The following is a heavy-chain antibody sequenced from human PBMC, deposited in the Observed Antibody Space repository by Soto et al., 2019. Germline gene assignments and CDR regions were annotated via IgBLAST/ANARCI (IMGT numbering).Heavy chain of an antibody. J-gene: IGHJ5*02. CDR3: ARGVVVVVAGWFDP. D-gene: IGHD2-15*01. V-gene: IGHV4-30-4*01. CDR2: IYYSGST. CDR1: GGSISSGDYY. Sequence: SETLSLTCTVSGGSISSGDYYWSWIRQPPGKGLEWIGYIYYSGSTYYNPSLKSRVTISVDTSKNQFSLKLSSVTAADTAVYYCARGVVVVVAGWFDPWGQGTLVTVSS.